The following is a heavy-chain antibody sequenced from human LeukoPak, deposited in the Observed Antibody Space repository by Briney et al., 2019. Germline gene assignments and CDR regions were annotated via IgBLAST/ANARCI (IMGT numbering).Heavy chain of an antibody. CDR3: ARYSSGWYPLDY. CDR1: GYTFTSYG. CDR2: ISAYNGNT. V-gene: IGHV1-18*01. Sequence: ASVKVPCKASGYTFTSYGISWVRQAPGQGLEWMGWISAYNGNTNYAQKLQGRVTMTTDTSTSTAYMELRSLRSDDTAVYYCARYSSGWYPLDYWGQGTLVTVSS. D-gene: IGHD6-19*01. J-gene: IGHJ4*02.